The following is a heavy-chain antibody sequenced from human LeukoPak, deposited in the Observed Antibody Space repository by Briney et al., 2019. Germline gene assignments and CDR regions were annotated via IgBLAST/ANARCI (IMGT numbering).Heavy chain of an antibody. Sequence: GGSLRLSCAASGFTFSSYAMSWVRQAPGKGLEWVSAISGSGTNTDYADSVQGRFTISRDNSKNTLYLQMVRLRTEDAAVYYCARDLGYGDSGLDYWGRGTLVTVSS. CDR3: ARDLGYGDSGLDY. J-gene: IGHJ4*02. D-gene: IGHD4-17*01. CDR2: ISGSGTNT. V-gene: IGHV3-23*01. CDR1: GFTFSSYA.